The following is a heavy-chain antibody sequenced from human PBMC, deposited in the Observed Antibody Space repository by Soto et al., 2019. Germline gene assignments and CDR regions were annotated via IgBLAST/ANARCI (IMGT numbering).Heavy chain of an antibody. J-gene: IGHJ6*03. V-gene: IGHV3-11*01. CDR2: ISSSGSTI. CDR1: GFTFSDYY. CDR3: ARRDYYYYYMDV. Sequence: GGSLRLSCAASGFTFSDYYMSWIRQAPGKGLEWVSYISSSGSTIYYADSVKGRFTISRDNAKNSLYLQMNSLRAEDTAVYYRARRDYYYYYMDVWGKGTTVTVSS.